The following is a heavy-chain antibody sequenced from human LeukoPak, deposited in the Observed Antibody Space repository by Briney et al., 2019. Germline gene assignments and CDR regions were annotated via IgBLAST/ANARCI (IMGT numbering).Heavy chain of an antibody. CDR2: IKQDGTEK. J-gene: IGHJ4*02. CDR3: ARHYYDTSGYYGRDYFDY. D-gene: IGHD3-22*01. Sequence: GGSLRLSCAASGFTFSSYAMSWVRQAPGKGPEWVANIKQDGTEKYYVDSVKGRFTISRDNAKNSLYLQMNSLRAEDTAVYYCARHYYDTSGYYGRDYFDYWGQGTLVTASS. V-gene: IGHV3-7*01. CDR1: GFTFSSYA.